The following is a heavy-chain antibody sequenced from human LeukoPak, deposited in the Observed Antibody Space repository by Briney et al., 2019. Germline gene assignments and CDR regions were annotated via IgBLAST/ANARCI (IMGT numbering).Heavy chain of an antibody. D-gene: IGHD4-23*01. J-gene: IGHJ4*02. CDR3: AKDLHPYGGNLY. Sequence: GGSLRLSCVVSGFTFRNFGMHWVRQAPGKGLEWVAFIRYDGSNKYYADSVKGRFTISRDNSKNTLYLQMNSLRAEDTAVYYCAKDLHPYGGNLYWGQGTLVTVSS. CDR2: IRYDGSNK. CDR1: GFTFRNFG. V-gene: IGHV3-30*02.